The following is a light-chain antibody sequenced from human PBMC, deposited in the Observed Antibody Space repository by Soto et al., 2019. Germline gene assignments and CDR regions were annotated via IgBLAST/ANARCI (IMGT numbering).Light chain of an antibody. CDR2: EVT. CDR1: SSDVAGYNH. Sequence: QSALTQPASVSGSPGQSITISCTGTSSDVAGYNHVSWYQHHPGKAPKLMIYEVTKRPSGVSNRFSGSKSANTAFLTISGLQAEDEADYYCSSYTSTDTYVFGTGTKVTVL. V-gene: IGLV2-14*01. J-gene: IGLJ1*01. CDR3: SSYTSTDTYV.